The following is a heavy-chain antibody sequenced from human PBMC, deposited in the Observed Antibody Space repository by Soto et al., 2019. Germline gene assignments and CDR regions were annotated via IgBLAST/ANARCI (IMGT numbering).Heavy chain of an antibody. V-gene: IGHV3-23*01. CDR1: ELPFTGYA. CDR3: ARRGPGTYFDY. D-gene: IGHD6-13*01. J-gene: IGHJ4*02. Sequence: EVQLLDSGGALDRPGGSLRPSCAASELPFTGYAMNWVRQAPGKGLEWVSVISGSGGSTYYADSVKGRFTISRDNSKNTLYLQMNSLRAEDTAVYYCARRGPGTYFDYWGQGTLVTVSS. CDR2: ISGSGGST.